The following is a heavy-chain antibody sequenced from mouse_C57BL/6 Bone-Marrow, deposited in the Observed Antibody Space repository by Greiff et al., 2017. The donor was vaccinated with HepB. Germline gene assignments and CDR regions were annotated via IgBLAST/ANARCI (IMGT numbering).Heavy chain of an antibody. CDR2: IYPRSGNT. D-gene: IGHD1-1*01. Sequence: QVQLQQSGAELARPGASVKLSCKASGYTFTSYGISWVKQRTGQGLEWIGEIYPRSGNTYYNEKFKGKATLTADKSSSTAYMELRSLTSEDSAVYFCATYYYGRAWYFDVWGTGTTVTVSS. CDR1: GYTFTSYG. J-gene: IGHJ1*03. CDR3: ATYYYGRAWYFDV. V-gene: IGHV1-81*01.